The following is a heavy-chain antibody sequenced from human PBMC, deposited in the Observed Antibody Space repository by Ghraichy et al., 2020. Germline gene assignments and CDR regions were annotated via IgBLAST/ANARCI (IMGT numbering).Heavy chain of an antibody. D-gene: IGHD3-22*01. CDR1: GFTFSSYA. V-gene: IGHV3-23*01. CDR2: ISGSGGST. Sequence: GGSLRLSCAASGFTFSSYAMSWVRQAPGKWLEWVSAISGSGGSTYYADSVKGRFTISRDNFKNTLYLQMNSLRAEYMDVYYCAKDPYNPDYYDSSGYQPYYYYGMDVWGQGTTVTVSS. J-gene: IGHJ6*02. CDR3: AKDPYNPDYYDSSGYQPYYYYGMDV.